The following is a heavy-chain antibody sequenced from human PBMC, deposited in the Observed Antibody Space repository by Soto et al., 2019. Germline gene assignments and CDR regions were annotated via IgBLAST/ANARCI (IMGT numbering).Heavy chain of an antibody. J-gene: IGHJ4*02. V-gene: IGHV1-18*04. CDR3: VRAICTRSGPHNCFDY. Sequence: SVKVSCKASGYTFTSYYMHWVRQAPGQGLEWMGYISPNSGATTYAQNLQGRLTLTTDTSTSTAYMELRSLSSDDTAIYYCVRAICTRSGPHNCFDYWGMGALVTGSS. CDR1: GYTFTSYY. D-gene: IGHD6-25*01. CDR2: ISPNSGAT.